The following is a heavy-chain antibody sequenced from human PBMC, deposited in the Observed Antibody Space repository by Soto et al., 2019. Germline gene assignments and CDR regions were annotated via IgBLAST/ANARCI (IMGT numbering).Heavy chain of an antibody. D-gene: IGHD6-13*01. CDR2: ISSSSSTI. CDR3: ASPSPWPAAGPPDYYYYGMDV. CDR1: GFTFSSYS. Sequence: GGSLRLSCAASGFTFSSYSMNWVRQAPGKGLEWVSYISSSSSTIYYADSVKGRFTISRDNAKNSLYLQMNSLRDEATAVYYCASPSPWPAAGPPDYYYYGMDVWGQGTTVTVSS. J-gene: IGHJ6*02. V-gene: IGHV3-48*02.